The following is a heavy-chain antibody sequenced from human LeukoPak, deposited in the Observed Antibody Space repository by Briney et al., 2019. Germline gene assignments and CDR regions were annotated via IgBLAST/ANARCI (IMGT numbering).Heavy chain of an antibody. D-gene: IGHD6-25*01. V-gene: IGHV4-31*03. CDR1: GGSISSGGYY. CDR2: IYYSGSA. Sequence: SQTLSLTCTVSGGSISSGGYYWSWIRQHPGKGLESIGYIYYSGSAYYNPSLKSRVTISVDTSKNQFSLKLSSVTAADTAVYYCARVSRYSSGISWFDPWGQGTLVTVSS. CDR3: ARVSRYSSGISWFDP. J-gene: IGHJ5*02.